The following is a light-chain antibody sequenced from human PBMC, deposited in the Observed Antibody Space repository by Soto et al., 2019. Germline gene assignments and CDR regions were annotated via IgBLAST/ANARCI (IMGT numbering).Light chain of an antibody. J-gene: IGKJ5*01. V-gene: IGKV3-11*01. CDR2: DAS. Sequence: IVLTQSPATLSFSPGQSATLSCRASHSVSSDLAWYQQKPGQAPRLLIYDASNRATGIPARFSGSGSGTDFTLTISTLETEDFAVYYCQQRSNWPPITFGQGTRLEIK. CDR3: QQRSNWPPIT. CDR1: HSVSSD.